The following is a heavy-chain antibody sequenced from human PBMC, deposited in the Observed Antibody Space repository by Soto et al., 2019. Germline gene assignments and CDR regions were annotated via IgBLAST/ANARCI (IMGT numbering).Heavy chain of an antibody. D-gene: IGHD3-16*01. Sequence: ETLSLTCTVSGGSISSTAYYWGWIRQPPGKGLEWIASIYFSGTTYYNPSLKSRVTMSVDTSKNQFSLRLSSVTAADTAVYYCARLGLRRLDYWGQGIRVTVSS. V-gene: IGHV4-39*01. CDR1: GGSISSTAYY. J-gene: IGHJ4*02. CDR2: IYFSGTT. CDR3: ARLGLRRLDY.